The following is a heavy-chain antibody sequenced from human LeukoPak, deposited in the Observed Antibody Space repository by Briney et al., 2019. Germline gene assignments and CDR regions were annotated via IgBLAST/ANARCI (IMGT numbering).Heavy chain of an antibody. CDR1: GGSISRGGFY. J-gene: IGHJ3*02. Sequence: PSDPLSLTCTLSGGSISRGGFYGQWVRKRPGKGLEWLGYIYYSGSTYYNPSLKSRVTMSLDTSKNQFSLRLSSGTAADTAVYYCARSDRYNCGLDAFDIWGQGTMVTVSS. V-gene: IGHV4-31*03. CDR3: ARSDRYNCGLDAFDI. D-gene: IGHD2-21*01. CDR2: IYYSGST.